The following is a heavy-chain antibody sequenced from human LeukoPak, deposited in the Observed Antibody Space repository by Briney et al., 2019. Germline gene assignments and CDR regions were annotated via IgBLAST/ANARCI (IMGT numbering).Heavy chain of an antibody. V-gene: IGHV1-24*01. D-gene: IGHD3-10*01. Sequence: ASVKASCKVSGYTLTELSMHWVRQAPGKGLEWMGGFDPEDGETIYAQKFQGRVTMTEDTSTDTAYMELSSLRSEDTAVYYCATTMVRGVIIFAGAFDIWGQGTMVTVSS. CDR3: ATTMVRGVIIFAGAFDI. CDR2: FDPEDGET. J-gene: IGHJ3*02. CDR1: GYTLTELS.